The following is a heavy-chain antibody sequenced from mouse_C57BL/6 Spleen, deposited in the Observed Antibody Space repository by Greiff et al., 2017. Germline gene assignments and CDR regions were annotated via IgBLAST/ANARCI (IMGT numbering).Heavy chain of an antibody. Sequence: VQLQQSGPELVRPGASVKISCKASGYSFTGYYMNWVKQSPEKSLEWIGEINPSTGGTTYNQKFKAKATLTVEKSSSTAYMQLKSLASEDSAVYYCACRTTVVAYFYYFDYWGQGTTLTVSS. CDR2: INPSTGGT. CDR3: ACRTTVVAYFYYFDY. D-gene: IGHD1-1*01. J-gene: IGHJ2*01. CDR1: GYSFTGYY. V-gene: IGHV1-42*01.